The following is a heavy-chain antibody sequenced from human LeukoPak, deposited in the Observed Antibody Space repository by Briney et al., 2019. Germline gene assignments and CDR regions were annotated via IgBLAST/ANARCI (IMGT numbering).Heavy chain of an antibody. V-gene: IGHV4-61*05. CDR3: ARGSGYSPDY. Sequence: KASETLSLTCTVSGGSISSSSYYWGWIRQPPGKGLEWIGYIYYSGSTNYNPSLKSRVTISVDTSKNQFSLKLSSVTAADTAVYYCARGSGYSPDYWGQGTLVTVSS. CDR2: IYYSGST. D-gene: IGHD6-13*01. J-gene: IGHJ4*02. CDR1: GGSISSSSYY.